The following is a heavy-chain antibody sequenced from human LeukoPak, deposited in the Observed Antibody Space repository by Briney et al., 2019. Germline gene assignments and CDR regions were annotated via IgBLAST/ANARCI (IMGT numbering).Heavy chain of an antibody. D-gene: IGHD4-23*01. V-gene: IGHV4-61*02. CDR3: ARESVTPYYYYMDV. CDR2: IYTSGST. CDR1: GGSISSGSYY. J-gene: IGHJ6*03. Sequence: SETLSLTCTVSGGSISSGSYYWSWIRQPAGKGLEWIGRIYTSGSTNYNPSLKSRVTISVDTSRNQFSLKLSSVTAADTAVYYCARESVTPYYYYMDVWGKGTTVTDSS.